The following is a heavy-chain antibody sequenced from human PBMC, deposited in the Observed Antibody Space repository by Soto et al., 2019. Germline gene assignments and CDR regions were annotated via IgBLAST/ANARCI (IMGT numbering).Heavy chain of an antibody. CDR3: TRDYYDSSGYYAPHDY. J-gene: IGHJ4*02. Sequence: EVQLVESGGGLVQPGGSLKLSCAASGFTFSGSALHWVRQASGKGLEWVGRIRSKANKYATAYAASVKGRFTFSRDDSKNTAYLQMNSLKTEDTAVYYCTRDYYDSSGYYAPHDYWGQGTLVTVSS. V-gene: IGHV3-73*02. CDR1: GFTFSGSA. D-gene: IGHD3-22*01. CDR2: IRSKANKYAT.